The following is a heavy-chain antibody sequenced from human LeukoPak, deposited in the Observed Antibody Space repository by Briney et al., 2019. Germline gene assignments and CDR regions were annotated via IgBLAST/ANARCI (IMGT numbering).Heavy chain of an antibody. CDR1: GFTFSSYA. D-gene: IGHD3-10*01. CDR3: ARFAAGGSYYYYMDV. CDR2: ISGSGGST. V-gene: IGHV3-23*01. J-gene: IGHJ6*03. Sequence: GGSLRLSCAASGFTFSSYALSWVRQAPGKGLEWVSAISGSGGSTYYADSVKGRFTISRDNAKNSLYLQMNSLRADDTAVYYCARFAAGGSYYYYMDVWGKGTTVTVSS.